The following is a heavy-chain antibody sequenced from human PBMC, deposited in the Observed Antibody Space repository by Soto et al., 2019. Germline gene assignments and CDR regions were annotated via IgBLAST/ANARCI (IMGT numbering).Heavy chain of an antibody. CDR1: GFTFSSYW. Sequence: EVQLVESGGGLVQPGESLRLSCAASGFTFSSYWMHWVRQAPGKGLVWVSRINSDGSRTNYADSVTGRFTVSSDNAKNTQYLQMNSLRAEDTAVYYCARVLTGSWNWFDPWGQGTLVTVSS. CDR2: INSDGSRT. J-gene: IGHJ5*02. V-gene: IGHV3-74*01. CDR3: ARVLTGSWNWFDP. D-gene: IGHD6-13*01.